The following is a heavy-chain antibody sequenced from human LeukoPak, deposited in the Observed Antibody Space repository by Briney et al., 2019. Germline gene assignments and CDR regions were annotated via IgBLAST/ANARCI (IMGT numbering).Heavy chain of an antibody. J-gene: IGHJ5*02. CDR2: IIPIFGTA. CDR3: ARDDCSSTSCPVNWFDP. Sequence: GASVKVSCKASGGTFSSYAISWVRQAPGQGLEWMGGIIPIFGTANYAQKFQGRVTITADESTSTAYMELSSLRSEDTAVYYFARDDCSSTSCPVNWFDPWGQGTLVTVSS. D-gene: IGHD2-2*01. CDR1: GGTFSSYA. V-gene: IGHV1-69*13.